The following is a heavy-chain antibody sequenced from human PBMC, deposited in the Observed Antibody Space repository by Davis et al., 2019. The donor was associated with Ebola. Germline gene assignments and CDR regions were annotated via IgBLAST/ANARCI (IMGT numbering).Heavy chain of an antibody. CDR3: RGSLKEVFDY. Sequence: GGSLRLSCAASQFIFSNYGMHWVRQAPGKGLEWVALITYDGRNEYYADSVKGRFTISRDNSKNTLYLQMNSLRAEDTAVYYCRGSLKEVFDYWGQGTLVTVSS. D-gene: IGHD1-26*01. J-gene: IGHJ4*02. V-gene: IGHV3-30*03. CDR1: QFIFSNYG. CDR2: ITYDGRNE.